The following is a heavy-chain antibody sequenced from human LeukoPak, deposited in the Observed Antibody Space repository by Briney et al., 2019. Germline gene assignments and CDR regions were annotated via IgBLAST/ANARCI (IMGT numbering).Heavy chain of an antibody. Sequence: GRSLRLSCAASGFTFDDYAMHWVRQAPGKGLEWVAVISYDGSNKYYADSVKGRFTISRDNSKNTLYLQMNSLRAEDTAVYYCARENPVFWGQGTLVTVSS. J-gene: IGHJ4*02. D-gene: IGHD1-14*01. CDR1: GFTFDDYA. CDR2: ISYDGSNK. CDR3: ARENPVF. V-gene: IGHV3-30-3*01.